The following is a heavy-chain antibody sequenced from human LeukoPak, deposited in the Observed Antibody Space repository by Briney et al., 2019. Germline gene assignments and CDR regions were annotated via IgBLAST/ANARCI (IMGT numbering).Heavy chain of an antibody. J-gene: IGHJ4*02. CDR3: ARYRTGYYMTDASGFDY. CDR2: IYYSGST. CDR1: GYSISSSNW. D-gene: IGHD3-9*01. Sequence: SEALSLTCAVSGYSISSSNWWGWIRQPPGKGLEWIGYIYYSGSTYYNPSLKSRITVSVDTSKNQFSLKLSSVTAVDTAVYYCARYRTGYYMTDASGFDYWGQGTLVTVSS. V-gene: IGHV4-28*01.